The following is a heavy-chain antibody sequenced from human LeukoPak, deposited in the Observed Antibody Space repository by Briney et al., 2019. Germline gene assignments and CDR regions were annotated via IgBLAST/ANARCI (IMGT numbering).Heavy chain of an antibody. Sequence: KTSETLSLTCAVYGGYYSGYYGSWIRQPPGKGLEWIGEINHSGSTNYNPSLKSRVTISVDTSKNQFSLKLSSVTAADTAVYYCARGIVGATWFDPWGQGTLVTVSS. CDR3: ARGIVGATWFDP. CDR2: INHSGST. J-gene: IGHJ5*02. V-gene: IGHV4-34*01. D-gene: IGHD1-26*01. CDR1: GGYYSGYY.